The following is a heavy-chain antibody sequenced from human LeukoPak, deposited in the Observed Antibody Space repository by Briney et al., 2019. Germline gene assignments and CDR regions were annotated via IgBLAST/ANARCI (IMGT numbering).Heavy chain of an antibody. Sequence: GGSLRLSCAASGFTLSSYAMSWVRQAPGKGLEWVSAISGSGGSTYYADSVKGRFTISRDNSKNTLYLQMNSLRAEDTAVYYCGYGDYYYYGMDVWGQGTTVTVSS. CDR3: GYGDYYYYGMDV. J-gene: IGHJ6*02. CDR1: GFTLSSYA. CDR2: ISGSGGST. V-gene: IGHV3-23*01. D-gene: IGHD4-17*01.